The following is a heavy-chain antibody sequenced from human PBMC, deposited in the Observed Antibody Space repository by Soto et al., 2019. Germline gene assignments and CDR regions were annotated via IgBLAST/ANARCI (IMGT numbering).Heavy chain of an antibody. V-gene: IGHV4-34*01. CDR1: GGSFSGYY. D-gene: IGHD2-2*01. CDR2: INHSGST. J-gene: IGHJ4*02. CDR3: ARRPATGARHFDY. Sequence: SETLSLTCAVYGGSFSGYYWSWIRHPPGKGLEWIGEINHSGSTNYNPSLKSRVTISVDTSKNQFSLKLSSVTAADTAVYYCARRPATGARHFDYWGQGTLVTVSS.